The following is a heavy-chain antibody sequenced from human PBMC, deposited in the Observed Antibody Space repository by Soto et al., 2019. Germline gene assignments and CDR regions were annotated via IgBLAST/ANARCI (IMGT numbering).Heavy chain of an antibody. J-gene: IGHJ4*02. CDR3: ARGGSDWYDALYY. V-gene: IGHV3-74*01. CDR1: GFTFSSYW. Sequence: GGSLRLSCAASGFTFSSYWMHWVRQAPGKGLVWVSRINSDGSSRTYADSVKGRFTISRDNAKNTLYLQMNSLRDEDTAVYYCARGGSDWYDALYYWGQGALVTVSS. CDR2: INSDGSSR. D-gene: IGHD6-13*01.